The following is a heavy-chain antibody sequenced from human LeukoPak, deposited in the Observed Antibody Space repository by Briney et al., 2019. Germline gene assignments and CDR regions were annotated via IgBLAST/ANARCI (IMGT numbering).Heavy chain of an antibody. CDR1: GYSFTSYW. J-gene: IGHJ3*02. Sequence: GESLRISCKGSGYSFTSYWISWVRQTPGKGLEWMGRIDPSDSYTNYSPSFQGHVTISADKSISTAYLQWSSLKASDTAMYYCAAHPPAYDILTGSPGAFDIWGQGTMVTVSS. CDR2: IDPSDSYT. V-gene: IGHV5-10-1*01. D-gene: IGHD3-9*01. CDR3: AAHPPAYDILTGSPGAFDI.